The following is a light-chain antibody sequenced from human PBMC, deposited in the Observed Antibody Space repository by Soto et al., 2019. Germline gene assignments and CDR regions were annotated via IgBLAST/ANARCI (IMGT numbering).Light chain of an antibody. V-gene: IGKV3-11*01. CDR1: QSVSSS. Sequence: DIVLTQSPDTLSLSPGERATLSCRASQSVSSSLAWYQQNPGQTPRLLIYDASNRATGIPARFNGSGSGTDFTLTVSSLEPEDFAVYYGQQRSNWPLTFGGGTKVEIK. CDR3: QQRSNWPLT. J-gene: IGKJ4*01. CDR2: DAS.